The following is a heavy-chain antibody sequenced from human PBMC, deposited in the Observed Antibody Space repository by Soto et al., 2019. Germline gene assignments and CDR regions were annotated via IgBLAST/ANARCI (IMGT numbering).Heavy chain of an antibody. CDR3: XXXXXXXLSDY. V-gene: IGHV1-3*01. CDR1: GYTFTSYA. Sequence: QVQLVQSGAEVKKPGASVKVSCKASGYTFTSYAMHWVRQAPGQRLEWMGWINAGNGNTKYSQKFQGRVTITRDTXXXXXXXXXXXXXXXXXXXXXXXXXXXXXLSDYWGQGTLVTVSS. J-gene: IGHJ4*02. CDR2: INAGNGNT.